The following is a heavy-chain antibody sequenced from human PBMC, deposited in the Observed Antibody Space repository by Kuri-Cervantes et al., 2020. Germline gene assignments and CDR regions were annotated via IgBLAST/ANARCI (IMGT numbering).Heavy chain of an antibody. J-gene: IGHJ4*02. D-gene: IGHD4-17*01. V-gene: IGHV4-39*01. CDR3: ARPPSGNDYEIYYVY. CDR2: IYYSGST. CDR1: GGSISSSSYY. Sequence: SETLSLTCTVSGGSISSSSYYWGWIRQPPGKGLEWIGSIYYSGSTYYNPSLKSRVTISVDTSKNQFSLKLSSVSAADTAVYYCARPPSGNDYEIYYVYWGQGTLVTVSS.